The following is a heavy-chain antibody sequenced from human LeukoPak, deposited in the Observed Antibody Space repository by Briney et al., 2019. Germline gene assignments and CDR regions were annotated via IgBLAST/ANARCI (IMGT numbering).Heavy chain of an antibody. CDR2: IWHDGSTK. CDR1: GFSFTSQG. J-gene: IGHJ6*02. V-gene: IGHV3-33*01. CDR3: ARGGGLDV. Sequence: GGSLRLSCAASGFSFTSQGMHWVRQAPGKGLEWVAVIWHDGSTKYYTDSVKGRFTISRDNSQNTLYLQMDSLRADDTAVYYCARGGGLDVWGQGATVTVSS. D-gene: IGHD3-16*01.